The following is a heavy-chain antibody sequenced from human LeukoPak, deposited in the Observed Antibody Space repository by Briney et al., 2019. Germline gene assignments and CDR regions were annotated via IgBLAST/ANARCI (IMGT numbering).Heavy chain of an antibody. CDR2: ISSSGSTI. CDR1: GFTFSDYY. V-gene: IGHV3-11*04. J-gene: IGHJ4*02. D-gene: IGHD3-22*01. CDR3: VRVNTYYYDSSPS. Sequence: GGSLRLSCAVSGFTFSDYYMSWIRQAPGKGLEWVSYISSSGSTIYYADSVKGRFTISRDNAKNSLYLQMNSLRAEDTAVYYCVRVNTYYYDSSPSWGQGTLVIASS.